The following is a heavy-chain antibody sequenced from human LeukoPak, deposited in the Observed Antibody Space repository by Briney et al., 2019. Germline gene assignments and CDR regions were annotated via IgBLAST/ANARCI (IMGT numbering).Heavy chain of an antibody. Sequence: GGSLRLSCAASGFTFSSYSMNWVRQAPGKGLEWVSSISSSSSYIYYADSAKGRFTISRDNAKNSLYLQMNSLRAEDTAVYYCASDNYGDYGDYWGQGTLVTVSS. CDR1: GFTFSSYS. D-gene: IGHD4-17*01. CDR2: ISSSSSYI. V-gene: IGHV3-21*01. CDR3: ASDNYGDYGDY. J-gene: IGHJ4*02.